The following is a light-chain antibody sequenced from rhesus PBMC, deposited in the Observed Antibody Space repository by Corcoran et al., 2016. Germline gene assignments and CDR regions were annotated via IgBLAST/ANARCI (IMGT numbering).Light chain of an antibody. CDR2: DAS. CDR3: QQRYSYPLT. CDR1: QGISSY. Sequence: DIQLTQSPSSLSASVRDRVTITCRASQGISSYLAWYQQKSGEAPKLPIYDASNLQSGVPSRVSGSGSGTEFTLTISSLQPEDFATYYCQQRYSYPLTFGGGTKVEIK. J-gene: IGKJ4*01. V-gene: IGKV1-38*01.